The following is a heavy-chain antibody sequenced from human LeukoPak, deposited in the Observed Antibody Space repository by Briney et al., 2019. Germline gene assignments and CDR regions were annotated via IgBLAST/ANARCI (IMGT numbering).Heavy chain of an antibody. J-gene: IGHJ4*02. D-gene: IGHD5-18*01. CDR1: GFTFSTYS. V-gene: IGHV3-21*01. CDR2: ISSSSSYI. CDR3: ARDAGYGYDRFDY. Sequence: GGSLRLSCEVSGFTFSTYSMNWVRQAPGKGLEWVSSISSSSSYIYYADSVKGRFTISRDNAKNSLYLQMNSLRAEDTAVYYCARDAGYGYDRFDYWGQGTQVTVSS.